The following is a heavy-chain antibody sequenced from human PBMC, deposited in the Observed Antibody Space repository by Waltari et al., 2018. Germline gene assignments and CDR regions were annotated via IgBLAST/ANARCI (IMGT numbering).Heavy chain of an antibody. CDR3: ARGREYSLDY. V-gene: IGHV3-30-3*01. D-gene: IGHD6-6*01. J-gene: IGHJ4*02. CDR2: ISYDGSNK. Sequence: QLQLVESGGGVVQPGRSLRLSCAASGFTFSSYAMHWVRQAPGKGLEWVAVISYDGSNKYYADSVKGRFTISRDNSKNTLYLQMNSLRAEDTAVYYCARGREYSLDYWGQGTLVTVSS. CDR1: GFTFSSYA.